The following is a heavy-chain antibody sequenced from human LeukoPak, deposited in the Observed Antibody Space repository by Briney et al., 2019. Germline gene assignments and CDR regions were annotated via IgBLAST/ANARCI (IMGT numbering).Heavy chain of an antibody. D-gene: IGHD3-3*01. CDR1: GFTFSSYS. V-gene: IGHV3-23*01. CDR3: ANMVASYGLYYDFWSGYPWMGFDP. CDR2: ISGSGGST. J-gene: IGHJ5*02. Sequence: GGSLRLSCAASGFTFSSYSMNWVRQAPGKGLEWVTTISGSGGSTYYADSVKGRFTISGANSKNTLYLQMNSLRAEDTAVYYCANMVASYGLYYDFWSGYPWMGFDPWGQGTLVTVSS.